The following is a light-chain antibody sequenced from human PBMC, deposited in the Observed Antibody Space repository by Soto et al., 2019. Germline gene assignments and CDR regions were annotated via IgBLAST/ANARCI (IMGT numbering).Light chain of an antibody. CDR3: QQYGSSGT. CDR1: QSVSNNY. CDR2: GAS. Sequence: EIVLTQSPGTLSLSPGEIATLSCRASQSVSNNYLAWYQHKPGQAPRLLIYGASNRATGIPDRFSGSGSGPDFPLNISRLEPEDFAVYYCQQYGSSGTFGQGTKVEIK. J-gene: IGKJ1*01. V-gene: IGKV3-20*01.